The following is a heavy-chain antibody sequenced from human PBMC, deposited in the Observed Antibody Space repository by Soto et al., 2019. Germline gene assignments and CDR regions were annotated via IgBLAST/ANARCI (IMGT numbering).Heavy chain of an antibody. CDR3: VEDRGGVYSDGDAYYYGMDV. CDR1: GFTFDNYA. Sequence: EVQLVESGGGLVYPGGSLRLSCAASGFTFDNYAMHWVRQGPGKGLAWVTGISWDSGFLGYADSVKGRFAISRDNAKNSLYLQVNSLRAEDTAVYYCVEDRGGVYSDGDAYYYGMDVCGQGTTVTVSS. D-gene: IGHD5-18*01. CDR2: ISWDSGFL. V-gene: IGHV3-9*01. J-gene: IGHJ6*02.